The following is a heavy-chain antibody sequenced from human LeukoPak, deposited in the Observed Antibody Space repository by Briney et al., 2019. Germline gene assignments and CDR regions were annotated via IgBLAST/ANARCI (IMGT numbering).Heavy chain of an antibody. CDR3: AREVEMATTTFDY. CDR1: GFTFSSYA. CDR2: ISGSGGST. V-gene: IGHV3-23*01. J-gene: IGHJ4*02. D-gene: IGHD5-24*01. Sequence: GGSLRLSWAASGFTFSSYAMNWVRQAPGKGLEWVSVISGSGGSTYYADSVKGRFTISRDNAKNSLYLQMNSLRAEDTAVYYCAREVEMATTTFDYWGQGTLVTVSS.